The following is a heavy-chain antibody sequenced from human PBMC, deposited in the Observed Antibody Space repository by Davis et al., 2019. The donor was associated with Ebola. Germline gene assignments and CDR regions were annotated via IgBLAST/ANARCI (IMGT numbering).Heavy chain of an antibody. CDR2: ISGSGGST. CDR1: GFTFSSYW. D-gene: IGHD2/OR15-2a*01. J-gene: IGHJ5*01. V-gene: IGHV3-23*01. Sequence: GESLKIPCAASGFTFSSYWMSWVRQAPGKGLEWVSAISGSGGSTYYADSVKGRFTISRDNSKNTLYLQMNSLRAEDTAVYYCARDPLIIGDATTDSWGQGTLVTVSS. CDR3: ARDPLIIGDATTDS.